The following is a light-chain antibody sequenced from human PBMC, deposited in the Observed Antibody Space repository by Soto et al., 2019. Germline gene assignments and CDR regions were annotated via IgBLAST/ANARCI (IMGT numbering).Light chain of an antibody. J-gene: IGKJ5*01. V-gene: IGKV1-39*01. CDR2: AAF. Sequence: IHLNNAPSSQSASVGDSLTITSRASQGIRNDLGWYQQKPGKAPKLLIYAAFSLQSGVPSRFSGSGSGTDFTLTICGLQPEDWATYCCQLRYTTPISFGDGTRLEIK. CDR3: QLRYTTPIS. CDR1: QGIRND.